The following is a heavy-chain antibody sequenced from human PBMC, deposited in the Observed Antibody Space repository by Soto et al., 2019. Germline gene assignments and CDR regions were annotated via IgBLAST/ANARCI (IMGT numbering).Heavy chain of an antibody. CDR2: TGSGTGPG. J-gene: IGHJ4*02. D-gene: IGHD2-15*01. CDR1: GGSLSTNP. V-gene: IGHV1-69*06. CDR3: ARRDSGGFYRLFDS. Sequence: QVQLVQSGTEVKKPGSSVKVSCKASGGSLSTNPISWVRQAPGQGLEGMGGTGSGTGPGNHAQKFQGRLTVTADKSTSTVYVELTNLSSEDAAVYYCARRDSGGFYRLFDSWGQGTLVTVSS.